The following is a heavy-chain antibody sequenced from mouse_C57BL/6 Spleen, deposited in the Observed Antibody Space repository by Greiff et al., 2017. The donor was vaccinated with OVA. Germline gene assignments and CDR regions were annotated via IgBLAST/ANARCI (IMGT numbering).Heavy chain of an antibody. V-gene: IGHV1-39*01. J-gene: IGHJ3*01. Sequence: EVQVVESGPELVKPGASVKISCKASGYSFTDYNMNWVKQSNGKSLEWIGLINPNYGTTSYNQKFKGKATLTVDKSSSTAYMQLNSLTSEDSAVYYCARAGSSPAWFAYWGQGTLVTVS. CDR3: ARAGSSPAWFAY. CDR1: GYSFTDYN. D-gene: IGHD1-1*01. CDR2: INPNYGTT.